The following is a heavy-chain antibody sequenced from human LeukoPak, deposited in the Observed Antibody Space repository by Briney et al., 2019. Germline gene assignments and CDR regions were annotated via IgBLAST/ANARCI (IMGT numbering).Heavy chain of an antibody. J-gene: IGHJ4*02. CDR2: ISYDGSNK. CDR1: GFTFSSYA. D-gene: IGHD6-19*01. Sequence: PGRSLRLSCAASGFTFSSYAMHWVRQAPGKGLEWVAVISYDGSNKYYADSVKGRFTISRDNSKNTLYLQMNSLRAEDTAMYYCARWLYSSGLGGFDYWGQGTLVTVSS. CDR3: ARWLYSSGLGGFDY. V-gene: IGHV3-30*04.